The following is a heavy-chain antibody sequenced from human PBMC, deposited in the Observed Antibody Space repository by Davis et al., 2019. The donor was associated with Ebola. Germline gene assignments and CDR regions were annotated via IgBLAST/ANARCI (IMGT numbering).Heavy chain of an antibody. Sequence: ASVKVSCKASGYTFTSYYIHWVRQAPGQGLEWMGLINPSSAGTRYAQQFQGRVTMTRNTSISTAYMELSRLRSEDTAVYYCARVGQLWLKESYYYYGMDVWGKGTTVTVSS. J-gene: IGHJ6*04. CDR3: ARVGQLWLKESYYYYGMDV. CDR1: GYTFTSYY. D-gene: IGHD5-18*01. CDR2: INPSSAGT. V-gene: IGHV1-46*01.